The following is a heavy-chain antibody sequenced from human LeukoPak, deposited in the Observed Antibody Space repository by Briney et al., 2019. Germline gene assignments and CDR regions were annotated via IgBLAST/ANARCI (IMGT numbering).Heavy chain of an antibody. J-gene: IGHJ4*02. CDR1: GFTFSSYS. Sequence: PGGSLRLSCAASGFTFSSYSMNWVRQAPGKGLEWVSSISSSSSYIYYAGSVKGRFTISRDNAKNSLYLQMNSLRAEDTAVYYCARDQAGWYFDYWGQGTLVTVSS. CDR2: ISSSSSYI. V-gene: IGHV3-21*01. CDR3: ARDQAGWYFDY.